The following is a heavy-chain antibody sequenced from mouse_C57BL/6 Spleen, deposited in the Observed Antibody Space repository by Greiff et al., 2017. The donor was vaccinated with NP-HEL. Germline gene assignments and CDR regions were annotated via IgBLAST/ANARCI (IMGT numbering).Heavy chain of an antibody. V-gene: IGHV5-9-1*02. J-gene: IGHJ1*03. Sequence: EVKVEESGEGLVKPGGSLKLSCAASGFTFSSYAMSWVRQTPEKRLEWVAYISSGGDYIYYADTVKGRFTISRDNARNTLYLQMSSLKSEDTAMYYCTRDRGYDWYFDVWGTGTTVTVSS. CDR2: ISSGGDYI. CDR3: TRDRGYDWYFDV. D-gene: IGHD2-2*01. CDR1: GFTFSSYA.